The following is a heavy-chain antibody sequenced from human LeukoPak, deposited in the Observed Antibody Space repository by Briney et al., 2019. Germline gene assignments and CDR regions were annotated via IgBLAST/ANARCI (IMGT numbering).Heavy chain of an antibody. Sequence: GGSLRLSCAASGFTFSSYAMSWVRQAPGKGLVWVSRIKTDGSSTYYADSVKGRFTISRDNAKNTLYLQMNSLRAEDTAVYYCARESYCSGGSCYSGRAFDIWGQGTMVTVSS. V-gene: IGHV3-74*01. J-gene: IGHJ3*02. D-gene: IGHD2-15*01. CDR1: GFTFSSYA. CDR2: IKTDGSST. CDR3: ARESYCSGGSCYSGRAFDI.